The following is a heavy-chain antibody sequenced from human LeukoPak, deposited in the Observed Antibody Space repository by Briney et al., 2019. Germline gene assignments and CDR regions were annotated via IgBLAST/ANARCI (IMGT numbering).Heavy chain of an antibody. CDR2: IYHSGGA. CDR1: GASVSSYY. D-gene: IGHD3-22*01. V-gene: IGHV4-59*02. Sequence: SETLSLTCSVSGASVSSYYYNWIRQSPGKPLEWIGYIYHSGGANYNPSLSSRVTISVDTSRNQFSLKLNSVTAADTAVYYCAKSNGYGLIDIWGQGTMVTVSS. CDR3: AKSNGYGLIDI. J-gene: IGHJ3*02.